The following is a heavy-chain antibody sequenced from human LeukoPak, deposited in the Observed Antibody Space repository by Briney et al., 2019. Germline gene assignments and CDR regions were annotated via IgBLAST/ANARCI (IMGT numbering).Heavy chain of an antibody. J-gene: IGHJ6*02. CDR3: ARDRELSRMDV. CDR2: IYYSGST. D-gene: IGHD1-7*01. Sequence: TTSETLSLTCTVSGGSISSGGYYWSWIRQHPGKGLEWIGYIYYSGSTYYNPSLKSRLTISVDTSKNQFSLKLSSVTAADTAVYYCARDRELSRMDVWGQGTTVTVSS. V-gene: IGHV4-31*03. CDR1: GGSISSGGYY.